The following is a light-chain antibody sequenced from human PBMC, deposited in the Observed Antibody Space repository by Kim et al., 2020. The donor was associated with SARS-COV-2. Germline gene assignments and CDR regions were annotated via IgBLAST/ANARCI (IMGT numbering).Light chain of an antibody. Sequence: SYELTQPPSVSVSPGQTATIPCSGDRLGNKYACWYQQKPGQSPVLVLYQDTKRPSGIPERFSGSNSGNTATLTISGTQAMDEADYYCQAWDTTTVLFGGGTQLTVL. V-gene: IGLV3-1*01. J-gene: IGLJ2*01. CDR1: RLGNKY. CDR2: QDT. CDR3: QAWDTTTVL.